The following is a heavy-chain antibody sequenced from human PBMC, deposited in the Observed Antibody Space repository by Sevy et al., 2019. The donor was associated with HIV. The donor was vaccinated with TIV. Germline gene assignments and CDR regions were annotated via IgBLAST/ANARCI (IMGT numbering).Heavy chain of an antibody. V-gene: IGHV3-53*01. D-gene: IGHD6-19*01. CDR1: GLIVSSNY. Sequence: GGSLRLSCAVSGLIVSSNYMSWVRQTPGKGPEWVSVIYSGGGTHYADSVKGRFTISRDNSKNTLYLQMNSLRAEDTAVYYCASGALGGTKGTYYFDHWGQGTLVTVSS. CDR2: IYSGGGT. CDR3: ASGALGGTKGTYYFDH. J-gene: IGHJ4*02.